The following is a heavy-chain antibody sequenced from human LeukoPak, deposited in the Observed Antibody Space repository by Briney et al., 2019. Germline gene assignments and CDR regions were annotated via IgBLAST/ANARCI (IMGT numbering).Heavy chain of an antibody. Sequence: QPGGSLRLSCAASGLTFSSYAMHWVRQAPGKGLEWVAVISYDGSNKYYADSVKGRFTISRDNSKNTPYLQMNSLRAEDTAVYYCAREGYGDYPTTQEDYYYYGIDVWGQGTTVTVSS. D-gene: IGHD4-17*01. CDR3: AREGYGDYPTTQEDYYYYGIDV. CDR1: GLTFSSYA. CDR2: ISYDGSNK. V-gene: IGHV3-30-3*01. J-gene: IGHJ6*02.